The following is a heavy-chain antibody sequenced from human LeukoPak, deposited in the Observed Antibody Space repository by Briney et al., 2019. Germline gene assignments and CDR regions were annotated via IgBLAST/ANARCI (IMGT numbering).Heavy chain of an antibody. Sequence: SETLSLTCTVSGXSISSYYWSWIRQPPGKGLEWIGYIYYSGSTNYNPSLKSRVTISVDTSKNQFSLKLSSVTAADTAVYYCARDRRRYDILTGHYNWFDPWGQGTLVTVSS. D-gene: IGHD3-9*01. V-gene: IGHV4-59*01. CDR3: ARDRRRYDILTGHYNWFDP. CDR2: IYYSGST. J-gene: IGHJ5*02. CDR1: GXSISSYY.